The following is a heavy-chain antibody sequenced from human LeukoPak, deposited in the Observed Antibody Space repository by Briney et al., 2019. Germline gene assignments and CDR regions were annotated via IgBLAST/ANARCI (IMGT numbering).Heavy chain of an antibody. D-gene: IGHD6-19*01. J-gene: IGHJ4*02. CDR2: ISGDGGST. V-gene: IGHV3-43*02. CDR1: GFIFSNSW. Sequence: PGGSLRLSCAASGFIFSNSWMHWVRQAPGKGLEWVSLISGDGGSTFYADSVKGRFTISRDNSKNSLYLQMNSLRSDDTALYYCARESESSGWYDYWGQGTLVTVSS. CDR3: ARESESSGWYDY.